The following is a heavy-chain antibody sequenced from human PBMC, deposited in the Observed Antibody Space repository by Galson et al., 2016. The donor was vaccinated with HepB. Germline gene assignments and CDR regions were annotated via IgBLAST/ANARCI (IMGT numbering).Heavy chain of an antibody. D-gene: IGHD2/OR15-2a*01. CDR2: IDWDDDK. CDR1: GFSLSASGMC. J-gene: IGHJ6*03. CDR3: ARTAVPLAARDYSMDV. V-gene: IGHV2-70*01. Sequence: PALVKPTQTLTLTCTFSGFSLSASGMCVSWIRQPPGKALEWLALIDWDDDKYYSTSLKTRLTISKDTAKSQVVLTMTNMDPVDTATYYCARTAVPLAARDYSMDVWGKGTTVSVSS.